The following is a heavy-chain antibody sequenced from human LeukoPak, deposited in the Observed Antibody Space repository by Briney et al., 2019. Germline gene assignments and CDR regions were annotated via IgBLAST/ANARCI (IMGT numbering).Heavy chain of an antibody. Sequence: PSETLSLTCTVSGGSISSYYWSWIRQPPGKGLGWIGYIYYSGTTNYNPSLKSRVTISVDTSKNQFSLKLSPVTAADTAVYYCARGVYIAAAQYGYWGQGTLVTVSS. V-gene: IGHV4-59*01. CDR1: GGSISSYY. J-gene: IGHJ4*02. D-gene: IGHD6-13*01. CDR3: ARGVYIAAAQYGY. CDR2: IYYSGTT.